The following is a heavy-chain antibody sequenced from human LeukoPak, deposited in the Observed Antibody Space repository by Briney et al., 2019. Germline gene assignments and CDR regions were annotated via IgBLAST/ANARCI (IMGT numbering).Heavy chain of an antibody. J-gene: IGHJ3*02. CDR3: ASNWNYDGSDAFDI. V-gene: IGHV4-59*01. CDR1: GGSFSGYY. D-gene: IGHD1-7*01. CDR2: IYYSGST. Sequence: SETLSLTCAVYGGSFSGYYWSWIRQPPGKGLEWIGYIYYSGSTNYNPSLKSRVTISVDTSKNQFSLKLSSVTAADTAVYYCASNWNYDGSDAFDIWGQGTMVTVSS.